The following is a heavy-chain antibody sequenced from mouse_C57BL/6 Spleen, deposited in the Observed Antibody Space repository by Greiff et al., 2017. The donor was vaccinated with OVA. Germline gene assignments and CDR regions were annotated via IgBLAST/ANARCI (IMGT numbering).Heavy chain of an antibody. J-gene: IGHJ2*01. Sequence: QVQLQQSGPELVKPGASVKISCKASGYAFSSSWMNWVKQRPGKGLEWIGRIYPGDGDTNYNGKFKGKATLTADKSSSTAYMQLSSLTSEDSAVYFCARPIYYGHYYLDYWGQGTTLTVSS. D-gene: IGHD1-1*01. CDR1: GYAFSSSW. V-gene: IGHV1-82*01. CDR2: IYPGDGDT. CDR3: ARPIYYGHYYLDY.